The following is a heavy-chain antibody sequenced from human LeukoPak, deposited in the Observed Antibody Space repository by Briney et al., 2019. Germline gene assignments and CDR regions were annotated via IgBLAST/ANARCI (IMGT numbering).Heavy chain of an antibody. V-gene: IGHV4-31*03. CDR2: IYYSGST. Sequence: SETLSLTCTVSGGSISSGGYYWSWVRQHPGEGLEWIGYIYYSGSTYYNPSLKSRVTISVDTSKNQFSLKLSSVTAADTAVYYCARGGRSAAMRYYYGMDVWGQGTTVTVSS. CDR3: ARGGRSAAMRYYYGMDV. D-gene: IGHD2-2*01. J-gene: IGHJ6*02. CDR1: GGSISSGGYY.